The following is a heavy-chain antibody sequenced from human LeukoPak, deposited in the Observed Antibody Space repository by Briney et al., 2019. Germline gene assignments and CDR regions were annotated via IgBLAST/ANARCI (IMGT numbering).Heavy chain of an antibody. J-gene: IGHJ1*01. CDR2: ISGRSSHI. D-gene: IGHD3-16*01. CDR3: GRAFPPLRTSSAGDL. CDR1: GFSFSDYD. V-gene: IGHV3-21*01. Sequence: GGSLRLSCSASGFSFSDYDMNWVREAPGKGLEWVSAISGRSSHIYYGESVKGRFTISRDNAKNSLYLQMDSLGVEDTAVYYCGRAFPPLRTSSAGDLWGQGTLVIVSS.